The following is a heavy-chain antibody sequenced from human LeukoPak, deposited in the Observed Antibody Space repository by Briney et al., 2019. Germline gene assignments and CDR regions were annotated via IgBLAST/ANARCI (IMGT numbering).Heavy chain of an antibody. D-gene: IGHD5-12*01. CDR1: GFTFSSYA. Sequence: GGSLRLSCAASGFTFSSYAMNWVRQAPGKGLEWVSTISGSGGSTYPADSVKGRFTISRDNSKNTLYLQMNSLRAEDTAMYYCAKESPYSGYDFRGFDYWGQGTLVTVSS. CDR2: ISGSGGST. J-gene: IGHJ4*02. CDR3: AKESPYSGYDFRGFDY. V-gene: IGHV3-23*01.